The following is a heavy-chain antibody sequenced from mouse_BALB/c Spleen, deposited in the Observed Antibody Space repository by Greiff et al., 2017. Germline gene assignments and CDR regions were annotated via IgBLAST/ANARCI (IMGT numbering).Heavy chain of an antibody. CDR1: GYTFTNYT. CDR2: INPSSGYT. CDR3: ARFYAMDY. J-gene: IGHJ4*01. Sequence: VQLQQSAAELARPGASVKMSCKASGYTFTNYTMHWVKQRPGQGLEWIGYINPSSGYTEYNQKFKDKTTLTADKSSSTAYMQLSSLTSEDSAVYYCARFYAMDYWGQGTSVTVSS. V-gene: IGHV1-4*02.